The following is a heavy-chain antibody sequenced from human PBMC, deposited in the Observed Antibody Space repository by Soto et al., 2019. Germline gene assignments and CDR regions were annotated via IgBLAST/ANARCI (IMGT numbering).Heavy chain of an antibody. Sequence: GESLKSSCKGSGYSFTSYWISWVRQMPGKGMEWMVRIDPSDSYTNYSPSFQGHVTISDDKSISTAYLQWSSLNASDTAMYYCARLSSGYYLGAFDXWGQVTLFTVS. CDR3: ARLSSGYYLGAFDX. J-gene: IGHJ3*02. D-gene: IGHD3-22*01. V-gene: IGHV5-10-1*01. CDR2: IDPSDSYT. CDR1: GYSFTSYW.